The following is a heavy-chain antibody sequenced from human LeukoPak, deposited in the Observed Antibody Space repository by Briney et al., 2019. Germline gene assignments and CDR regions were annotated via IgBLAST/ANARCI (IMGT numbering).Heavy chain of an antibody. J-gene: IGHJ1*01. Sequence: PGGSLRLSCAASGFTFSTYWMSWVRQAPGKGLEWVANIKQDGSETYYVDSVKGRFTISRDNAKNSLYLQMISLRAEDTAVYYCARFWRGGSTWTILAFWGQGTLVTVSS. D-gene: IGHD6-13*01. CDR1: GFTFSTYW. CDR2: IKQDGSET. V-gene: IGHV3-7*03. CDR3: ARFWRGGSTWTILAF.